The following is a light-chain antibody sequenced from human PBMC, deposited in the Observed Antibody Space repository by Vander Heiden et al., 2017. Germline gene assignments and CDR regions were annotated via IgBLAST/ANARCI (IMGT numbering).Light chain of an antibody. J-gene: IGLJ3*02. CDR1: SSDIGTYKY. CDR3: SSYTSSDTLWV. CDR2: DVS. Sequence: SALTQPASVSASPGQSITISCTGTSSDIGTYKYVSWYQQHPDKDPKLMIYDVSNRPSGISNRFSGSKSGNTASLTISGLQSEDEAYYFCSSYTSSDTLWVFGGGTKLTVL. V-gene: IGLV2-14*03.